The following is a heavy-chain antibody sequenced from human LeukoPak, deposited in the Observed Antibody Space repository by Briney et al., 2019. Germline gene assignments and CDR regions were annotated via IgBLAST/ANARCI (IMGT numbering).Heavy chain of an antibody. CDR1: GGSISSYY. Sequence: KPSETLSLTCTVSGGSISSYYWSWIRQPPGKGLEWIGFIYYSGSTYYNPSLKSRVPFSVDTSKNQFSLKLSSVNAADTAVYYCARAVYDYIWGSYRFDYWGQGTLVTVSS. V-gene: IGHV4-59*06. CDR3: ARAVYDYIWGSYRFDY. D-gene: IGHD3-16*02. CDR2: IYYSGST. J-gene: IGHJ4*02.